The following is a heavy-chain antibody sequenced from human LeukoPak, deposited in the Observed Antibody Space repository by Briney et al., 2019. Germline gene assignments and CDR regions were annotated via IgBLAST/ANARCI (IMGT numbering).Heavy chain of an antibody. J-gene: IGHJ4*02. Sequence: GGSLRLSCAASGFTFSSYAMSWVRQAPGKGLEWVPTISGSGGSTYYADSVKGRFTISRDNSKKTLYLQMNSLRAEDTAVYYCAKDQRTTGYYSADYWGQGTLVTVSS. CDR3: AKDQRTTGYYSADY. D-gene: IGHD2-15*01. CDR2: ISGSGGST. CDR1: GFTFSSYA. V-gene: IGHV3-23*01.